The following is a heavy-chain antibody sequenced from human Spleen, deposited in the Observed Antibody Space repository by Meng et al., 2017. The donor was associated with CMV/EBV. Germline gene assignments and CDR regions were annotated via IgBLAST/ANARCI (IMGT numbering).Heavy chain of an antibody. Sequence: GESLKISCAVSGFTFSNYWMNWVRQAPGKGLEWVANIKQDGSEKYYVDSVKGRFTISRDNAKNSLYLQMNSLRAEDTAVYYCARSWDGMDVWGQGTTVTVSS. CDR1: GFTFSNYW. V-gene: IGHV3-7*01. CDR2: IKQDGSEK. CDR3: ARSWDGMDV. D-gene: IGHD1-26*01. J-gene: IGHJ6*02.